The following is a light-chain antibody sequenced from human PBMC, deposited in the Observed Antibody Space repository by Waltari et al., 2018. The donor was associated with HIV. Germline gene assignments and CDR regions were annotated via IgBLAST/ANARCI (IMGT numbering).Light chain of an antibody. CDR3: QQSYKTPFT. CDR2: AAS. Sequence: DIYMTQSPSSLSASVADSVTITCRASQTINTFLNWYQQKPGRSPKLLIYAASNLQSGVPSRFSGNGSGTDFSLIISSLQPEDFATYYCQQSYKTPFTFGPGTKVDVK. CDR1: QTINTF. J-gene: IGKJ3*01. V-gene: IGKV1-39*01.